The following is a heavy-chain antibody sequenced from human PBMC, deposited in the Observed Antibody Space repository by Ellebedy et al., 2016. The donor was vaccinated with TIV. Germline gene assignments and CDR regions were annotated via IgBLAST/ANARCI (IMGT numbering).Heavy chain of an antibody. CDR3: ARWPSGDAPLDY. CDR2: ISYDGSNK. D-gene: IGHD4-17*01. CDR1: GFTFSSYG. V-gene: IGHV3-30*03. J-gene: IGHJ4*02. Sequence: LSLTCAASGFTFSSYGMHWVRQAPGKGLEWVAVISYDGSNKYYADSVKGRFTISRDNSKNTLYLQMNSLRAEDTAVYYCARWPSGDAPLDYWGQGTLVTVSS.